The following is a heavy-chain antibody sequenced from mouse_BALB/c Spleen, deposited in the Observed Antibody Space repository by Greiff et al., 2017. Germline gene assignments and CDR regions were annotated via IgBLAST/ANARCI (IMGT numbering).Heavy chain of an antibody. Sequence: EVNVVESGGGLVKPGGSLKLSCAASGFTFSSYAMSWVRQTPEKRLEWVATISSGGSYTYYPDSVKGRITISRDNAKNTLYLQMSSLRSEDTAMYYCATTVGYFDVWGAGTTVTVSS. V-gene: IGHV5-9-3*01. CDR2: ISSGGSYT. CDR3: ATTVGYFDV. J-gene: IGHJ1*01. D-gene: IGHD1-1*01. CDR1: GFTFSSYA.